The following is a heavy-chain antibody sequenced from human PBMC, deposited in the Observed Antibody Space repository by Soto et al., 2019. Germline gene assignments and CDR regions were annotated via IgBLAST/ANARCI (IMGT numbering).Heavy chain of an antibody. CDR3: ARTIVKNIAAAGRGPPKYYYYGMDV. V-gene: IGHV4-4*02. CDR1: GGSISSSNW. J-gene: IGHJ6*02. Sequence: PSETLSLTCAVSGGSISSSNWWSWVRQPPGKGLEWIGEIYHSGSTNYNPSLKSRVTISVDKSKNQFSLKLSSVTAADTAVYYCARTIVKNIAAAGRGPPKYYYYGMDVWGQGTTVTVSS. D-gene: IGHD6-13*01. CDR2: IYHSGST.